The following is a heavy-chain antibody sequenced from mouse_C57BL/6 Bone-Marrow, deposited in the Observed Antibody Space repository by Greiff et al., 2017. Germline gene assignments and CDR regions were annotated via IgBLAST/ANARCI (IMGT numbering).Heavy chain of an antibody. D-gene: IGHD2-4*01. CDR2: IWSGGST. V-gene: IGHV2-2*01. CDR3: DREGDDYEAYYAMDY. J-gene: IGHJ4*01. CDR1: GFSLTSYG. Sequence: QVQLQQSGPGLVQPSQSLSITCTVSGFSLTSYGVHWVRQSPGKGLEWLGVIWSGGSTDYNAAFISRLSISKDNSKSQVFYKMNSLQADDTAIYYCDREGDDYEAYYAMDYWGQGTSVTVSS.